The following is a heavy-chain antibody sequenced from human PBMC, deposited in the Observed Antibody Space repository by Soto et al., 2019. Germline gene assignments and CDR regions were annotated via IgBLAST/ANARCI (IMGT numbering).Heavy chain of an antibody. CDR3: GVGVGLWFYGIDG. V-gene: IGHV1-18*01. D-gene: IGHD1-26*01. J-gene: IGHJ6*02. CDR1: GSPFSKYT. CDR2: ITANKVDT. Sequence: QVQVMQSGTEVKKPGASVRVSCKTPGSPFSKYTFNWVRQAPGQGLEWIGWITANKVDTLYAQRFHGRVTLTPDTSTNTAYLDLTNLTGDDTAVYFCGVGVGLWFYGIDGWGPGAPVIVS.